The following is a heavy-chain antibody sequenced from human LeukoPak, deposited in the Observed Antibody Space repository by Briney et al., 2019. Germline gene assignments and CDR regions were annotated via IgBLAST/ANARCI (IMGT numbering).Heavy chain of an antibody. CDR1: GGSFSGYY. CDR3: ARAEIKLYNQRRYYFDY. V-gene: IGHV4-34*01. J-gene: IGHJ4*02. D-gene: IGHD3-16*02. Sequence: PSETLSLTCAVYGGSFSGYYWTWIRQPPGKGLEWIGDINHSGSSNHNPSLKSRVTISVDTSKKQFSLKLSTMTAADTAVYYCARAEIKLYNQRRYYFDYWGQGTLVTVSS. CDR2: INHSGSS.